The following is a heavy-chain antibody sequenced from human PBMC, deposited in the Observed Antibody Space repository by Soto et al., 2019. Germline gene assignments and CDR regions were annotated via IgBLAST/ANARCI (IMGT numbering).Heavy chain of an antibody. CDR2: TYI. J-gene: IGHJ3*02. D-gene: IGHD4-17*01. CDR3: ARDPDYLHAFDI. V-gene: IGHV3-21*01. Sequence: TYIYYADSVEGRFTISRDNAKNSLYLQMNSLRAEDTAVYYCARDPDYLHAFDIWVQGTMVTVSS.